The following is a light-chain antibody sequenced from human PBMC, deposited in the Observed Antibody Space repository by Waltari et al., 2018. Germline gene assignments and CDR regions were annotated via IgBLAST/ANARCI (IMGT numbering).Light chain of an antibody. CDR3: QQYNNWPAWT. J-gene: IGKJ1*01. V-gene: IGKV3-15*01. Sequence: EIVMTQSPATLSVSPGERATLSCRASQSVSSNLAWSQQKPGQAPRLLIYGASTRATGIPARFSGSGSGTEFTLTISSMQSEDFAVYYCQQYNNWPAWTFGQGTKVEIK. CDR1: QSVSSN. CDR2: GAS.